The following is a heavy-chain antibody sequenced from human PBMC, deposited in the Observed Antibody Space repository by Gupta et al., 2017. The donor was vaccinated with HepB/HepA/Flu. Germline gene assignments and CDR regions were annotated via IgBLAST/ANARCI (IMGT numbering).Heavy chain of an antibody. D-gene: IGHD2-15*01. Sequence: QVQLVQSGAEVKKPGASVKVSCTASGFTSTNYYMHWVRQAPGQGLEWMGIINASGDRKKYTLKGQCILTMTSDTYTSTSFIDLRTLTYVDPVVYYCARGGRNSDATSDHFDSWGQGTLVTVSS. CDR1: GFTSTNYY. J-gene: IGHJ4*02. V-gene: IGHV1-46*04. CDR2: INASGDRK. CDR3: ARGGRNSDATSDHFDS.